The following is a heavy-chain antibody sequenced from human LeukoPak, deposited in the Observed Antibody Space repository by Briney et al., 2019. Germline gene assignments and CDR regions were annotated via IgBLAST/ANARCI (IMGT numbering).Heavy chain of an antibody. CDR1: GRSFSGYY. V-gene: IGHV4-34*01. CDR2: INQSGST. Sequence: SETLSLTCAVYGRSFSGYYWSWIRQPPRKGREWVGEINQSGSTNYNPSLKSRVTISVDTSKNQFSLKLSSVTAADTAVYYCARARAVAGTLYYYYGMDVWGQGTTVTVSS. D-gene: IGHD6-19*01. J-gene: IGHJ6*02. CDR3: ARARAVAGTLYYYYGMDV.